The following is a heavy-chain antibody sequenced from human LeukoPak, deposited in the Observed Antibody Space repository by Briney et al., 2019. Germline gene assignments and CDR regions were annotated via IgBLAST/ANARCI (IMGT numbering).Heavy chain of an antibody. D-gene: IGHD4-17*01. CDR2: IYTGGKT. V-gene: IGHV3-53*01. CDR1: GFTVSNTY. Sequence: GASLRLSCAASGFTVSNTYMTWVRQAPGKGLEWVSLIYTGGKTYYADSVKGRFTISRDNSRNSLYLQTNSLRAEDTAVYYCARVSEYGDYHFDSRGQGTLVTVSS. CDR3: ARVSEYGDYHFDS. J-gene: IGHJ4*02.